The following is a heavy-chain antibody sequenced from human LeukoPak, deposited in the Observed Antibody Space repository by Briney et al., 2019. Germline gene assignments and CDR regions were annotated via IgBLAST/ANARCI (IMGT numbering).Heavy chain of an antibody. J-gene: IGHJ6*02. CDR1: GYSFTSYW. CDR2: IYPGDSDT. V-gene: IGHV5-51*01. CDR3: ARHVQQLGSYYGMDV. D-gene: IGHD6-13*01. Sequence: GESLKISCNGSGYSFTSYWIGWVRQMPGKGLEWMGIIYPGDSDTRYSPSFQGQVTISADKSISTAYLQWSSLKASDTAMYYCARHVQQLGSYYGMDVWGQGTTVTVSS.